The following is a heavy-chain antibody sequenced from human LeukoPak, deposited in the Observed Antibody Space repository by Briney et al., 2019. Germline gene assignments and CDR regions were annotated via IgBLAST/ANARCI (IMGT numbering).Heavy chain of an antibody. CDR3: ATSNYYYDSSGYQARGMDV. CDR1: GYTFTSYG. J-gene: IGHJ6*02. Sequence: ASVKVSCKASGYTFTSYGISWVRQAPGQGLEWMGWISAYNGNTNYAQKLQDRVTMTTDTSTSTAYMELRSLRSDDTAVYYCATSNYYYDSSGYQARGMDVWGQGTTVTVSS. V-gene: IGHV1-18*01. D-gene: IGHD3-22*01. CDR2: ISAYNGNT.